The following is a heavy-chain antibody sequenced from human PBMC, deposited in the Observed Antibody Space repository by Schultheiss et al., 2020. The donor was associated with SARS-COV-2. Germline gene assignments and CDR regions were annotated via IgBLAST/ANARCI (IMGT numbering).Heavy chain of an antibody. V-gene: IGHV4-34*01. CDR2: INHSGST. CDR3: ARDRQHSSGWSEGGYYYYGMDV. J-gene: IGHJ6*02. D-gene: IGHD6-19*01. CDR1: GGSFSGYY. Sequence: SETLSLTCAVYGGSFSGYYWSWIRQPPGKGLEWIGEINHSGSTNYNPSLKSRVTISVDTSKNQFSLRLTSVTAADTAGYYCARDRQHSSGWSEGGYYYYGMDVWGQGTTVTVSS.